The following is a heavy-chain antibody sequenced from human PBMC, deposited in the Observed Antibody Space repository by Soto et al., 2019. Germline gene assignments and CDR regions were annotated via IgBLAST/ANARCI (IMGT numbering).Heavy chain of an antibody. D-gene: IGHD2-15*01. CDR1: GLTFSSAW. J-gene: IGHJ4*02. V-gene: IGHV3-74*01. Sequence: GGSLRLSCAASGLTFSSAWMHWVRQAPGKGLVWVSHINNDGSDTNYADSVKGRFTISRDNAKNMLYLQMNSLRAEDTAVYYCTRDRPGYRSFFDYWGQGKMVTVSS. CDR2: INNDGSDT. CDR3: TRDRPGYRSFFDY.